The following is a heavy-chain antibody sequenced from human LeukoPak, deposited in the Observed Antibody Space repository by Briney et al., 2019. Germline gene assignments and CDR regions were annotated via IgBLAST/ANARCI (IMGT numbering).Heavy chain of an antibody. CDR1: GFTFSDYW. V-gene: IGHV3-7*01. CDR2: IETDGDQK. D-gene: IGHD5-12*01. Sequence: PGGSLRLSCVASGFTFSDYWMSWVRQAPGKGLEWVANIETDGDQKNYVDSVKGRFAISRDNARNSLYLQRNSLTDEDTAVYYCARDIPSGFYTPDYWGRGTLVTVSS. J-gene: IGHJ4*02. CDR3: ARDIPSGFYTPDY.